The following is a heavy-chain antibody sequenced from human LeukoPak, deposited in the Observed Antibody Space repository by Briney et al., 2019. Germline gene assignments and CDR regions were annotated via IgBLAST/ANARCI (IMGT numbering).Heavy chain of an antibody. D-gene: IGHD5-18*01. V-gene: IGHV3-20*04. CDR2: INWNGGNT. Sequence: GGSLRLSCAASGFTFDDYGMNWVRQAPGKGLEWVSAINWNGGNTDYADSVKGRFTISRDNAKNTLYLQMNSLRAEDTAFYYCVRRDTALVTYYFDYWGREPWSPSPQ. CDR3: VRRDTALVTYYFDY. J-gene: IGHJ4*02. CDR1: GFTFDDYG.